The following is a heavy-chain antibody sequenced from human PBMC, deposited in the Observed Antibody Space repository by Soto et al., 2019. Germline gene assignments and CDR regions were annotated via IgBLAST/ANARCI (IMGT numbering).Heavy chain of an antibody. D-gene: IGHD3-10*01. V-gene: IGHV4-59*08. J-gene: IGHJ4*02. CDR2: IYYSGYT. CDR1: GGSISPYY. Sequence: SETLSLTCTASGGSISPYYWSWIRQPPGEGMEWLGYIYYSGYTNYNPSLKSRLTISVDTSKNQFSLRLSSVTAADTAVYFCARLIRDASGSYRLDYWGRGTLVTSPQ. CDR3: ARLIRDASGSYRLDY.